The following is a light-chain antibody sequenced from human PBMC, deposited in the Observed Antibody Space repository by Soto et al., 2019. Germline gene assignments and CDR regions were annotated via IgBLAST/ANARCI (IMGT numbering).Light chain of an antibody. J-gene: IGLJ1*01. V-gene: IGLV2-18*02. CDR1: SADVGIYNR. CDR3: SSYPTSNTYV. Sequence: QSVLTQPPSVSGSPGQSVTISCTGTSADVGIYNRVAWYQQPPGTSPKLVICDVSNRPSGVPDRFSGSKSGSTASLTISGLQAEAEADYYCSSYPTSNTYVFGTATTVTVL. CDR2: DVS.